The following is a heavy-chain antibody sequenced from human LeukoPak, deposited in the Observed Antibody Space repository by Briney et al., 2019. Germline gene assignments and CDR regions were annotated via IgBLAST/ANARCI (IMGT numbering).Heavy chain of an antibody. CDR2: ISGRGDRT. CDR3: ARDGFPYYYDSTARSGNWFDP. V-gene: IGHV3-23*01. J-gene: IGHJ5*02. Sequence: GGSLRLSCAASGFTFSSYAMSWVRQAPGKGLEWVSAISGRGDRTYYADSVKGRFTISRDNAKNSLYLQMNSLRAEDTAVYYCARDGFPYYYDSTARSGNWFDPWGQGTLVTVSS. CDR1: GFTFSSYA. D-gene: IGHD3-22*01.